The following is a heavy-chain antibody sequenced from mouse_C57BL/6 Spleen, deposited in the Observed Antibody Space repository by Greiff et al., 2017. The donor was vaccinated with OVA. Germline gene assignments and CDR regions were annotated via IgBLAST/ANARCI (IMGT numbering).Heavy chain of an antibody. V-gene: IGHV10-1*01. Sequence: EVKVVESGGGLVQPKGSLKLSCAASGFSFNTYAMNWVRQAPGQGLEWVARIRSKSNNYATYYADSVKDRFTISRDDSESMLYLQMNNLKTEDTAMYYCVAGTGTYWGQGTLVTVSA. CDR3: VAGTGTY. CDR2: IRSKSNNYAT. CDR1: GFSFNTYA. D-gene: IGHD4-1*01. J-gene: IGHJ3*01.